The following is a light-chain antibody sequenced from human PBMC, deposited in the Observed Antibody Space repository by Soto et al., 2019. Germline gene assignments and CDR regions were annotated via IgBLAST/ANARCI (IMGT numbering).Light chain of an antibody. CDR3: MPVSHWPTT. CDR1: QSLVYSDGNTY. J-gene: IGKJ5*01. Sequence: DVVLTQSPLSLAVTLGQPASISCSSSQSLVYSDGNTYLSWIHQRPGQSPRRLIYKVSNRDSGVPDRFSGSGSGTDFTLKISGVEPEDVGIYFCMPVSHWPTTFGQGTRLEIK. V-gene: IGKV2-30*01. CDR2: KVS.